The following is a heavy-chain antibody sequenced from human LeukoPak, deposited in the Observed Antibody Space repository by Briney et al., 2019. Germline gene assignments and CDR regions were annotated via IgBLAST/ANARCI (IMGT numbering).Heavy chain of an antibody. J-gene: IGHJ4*02. CDR2: INPSGGST. Sequence: GASVKVSCKASGYTFTSYYMHWVRQAPGQGLEWMGIINPSGGSTSYAQKFQGRVTMTRDTSTSTVYMGLSSLRSEDTAVYYCARDQVYYYDSSGYYFDYWGQGTLVTVSS. CDR1: GYTFTSYY. D-gene: IGHD3-22*01. CDR3: ARDQVYYYDSSGYYFDY. V-gene: IGHV1-46*01.